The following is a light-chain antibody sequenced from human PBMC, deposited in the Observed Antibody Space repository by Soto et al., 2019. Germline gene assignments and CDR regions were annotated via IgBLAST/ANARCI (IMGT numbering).Light chain of an antibody. CDR3: NSYGGRNNYV. V-gene: IGLV2-8*01. J-gene: IGLJ1*01. Sequence: QSVLTQPPSASGSPGQSVTISCTGTSSDVGNYDYVSWYQQHPGKAPKLIIYEVSYRPSGVPDRFSGSKSGNTASLTVSGLQAGDEADYYCNSYGGRNNYVFGTGTKVTVL. CDR1: SSDVGNYDY. CDR2: EVS.